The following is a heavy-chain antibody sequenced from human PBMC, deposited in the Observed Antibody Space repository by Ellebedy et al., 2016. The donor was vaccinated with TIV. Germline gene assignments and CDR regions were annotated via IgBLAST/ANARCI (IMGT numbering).Heavy chain of an antibody. CDR2: INLNSGAT. CDR1: GYTFTGFF. CDR3: ARSGGKGFSRYDF. D-gene: IGHD3-10*01. V-gene: IGHV1-2*02. Sequence: AASVKVSCKASGYTFTGFFMHWARQAPGQGLEWMGWINLNSGATNYAEKFQGRVTLTRDTSISTAYMDLSRLRSDDTAVYYCARSGGKGFSRYDFWGQGTLVTVSS. J-gene: IGHJ4*02.